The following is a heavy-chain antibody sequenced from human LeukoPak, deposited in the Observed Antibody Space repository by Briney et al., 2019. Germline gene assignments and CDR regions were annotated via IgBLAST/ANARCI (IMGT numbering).Heavy chain of an antibody. CDR1: GFTLSTYS. CDR3: VKDRADQYSFDS. J-gene: IGHJ4*02. CDR2: ISTSSSYI. D-gene: IGHD4-11*01. Sequence: GGSLRLSCAASGFTLSTYSMTWVRQAPGKGLEWVSSISTSSSYIYYADSVKGRFTISRDNTKRTLFLQMNSLRPEDTAVYFCVKDRADQYSFDSWGQGTLVTVSS. V-gene: IGHV3-21*01.